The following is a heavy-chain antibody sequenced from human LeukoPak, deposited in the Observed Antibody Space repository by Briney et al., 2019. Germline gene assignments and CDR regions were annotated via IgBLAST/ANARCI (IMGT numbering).Heavy chain of an antibody. CDR3: GRAKALLYYYYGMDV. CDR2: IYYSGST. V-gene: IGHV4-30-4*01. J-gene: IGHJ6*04. CDR1: GGSISSGDYY. Sequence: PSQTLSLTCTVSGGSISSGDYYWGWIRQPPGRGLEWIGYIYYSGSTYYNPSLKSRVTISVDTSKNQFSLKLSSVTAADTAVYYCGRAKALLYYYYGMDVWGKGTTVTVSS. D-gene: IGHD2-15*01.